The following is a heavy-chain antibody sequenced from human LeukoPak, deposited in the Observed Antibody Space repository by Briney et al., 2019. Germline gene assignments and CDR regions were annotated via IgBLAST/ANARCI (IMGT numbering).Heavy chain of an antibody. CDR3: ARDRDFWSGYHSENWFDP. V-gene: IGHV1-69*05. J-gene: IGHJ5*02. CDR1: GGTFSSYA. CDR2: IIPIFGTA. D-gene: IGHD3-3*01. Sequence: ASVKVSRKASGGTFSSYAISWVRQAPGQGLEWMGRIIPIFGTANYAQKFQGRVTITTDESTSTAYMELSSLRSEDTAVYYCARDRDFWSGYHSENWFDPWGQGTLVTVSS.